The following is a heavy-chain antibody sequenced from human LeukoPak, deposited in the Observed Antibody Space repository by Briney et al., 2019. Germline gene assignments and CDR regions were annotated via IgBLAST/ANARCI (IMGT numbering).Heavy chain of an antibody. CDR1: GGTFSSYA. V-gene: IGHV1-69*13. CDR3: ARVMRFLPWGWFDP. D-gene: IGHD3-3*01. Sequence: GASVKVSCKASGGTFSSYAISWVRQAPGQGLEWMGGIIPIFGTANYAQKFQGRVTITADESTSTAYMELSSLRSEDTAVYYCARVMRFLPWGWFDPWGQGTLVTVSS. CDR2: IIPIFGTA. J-gene: IGHJ5*02.